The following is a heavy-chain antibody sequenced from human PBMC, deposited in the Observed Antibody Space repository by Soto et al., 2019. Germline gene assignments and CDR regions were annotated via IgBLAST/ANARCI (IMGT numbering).Heavy chain of an antibody. CDR1: GGSLSSSNW. CDR2: IYHSGST. V-gene: IGHV4-4*02. Sequence: QVQLQESGPGLVKPSGTLSLTCAVSGGSLSSSNWWRWVRPPPGQGLGWIGEIYHSGSTNYNPSLKSRVTISVDKSKNQFSLKLSSVTAADTAVYYCARAYMVRGVMRWFDPWGQGTLVTVSS. CDR3: ARAYMVRGVMRWFDP. J-gene: IGHJ5*02. D-gene: IGHD3-10*01.